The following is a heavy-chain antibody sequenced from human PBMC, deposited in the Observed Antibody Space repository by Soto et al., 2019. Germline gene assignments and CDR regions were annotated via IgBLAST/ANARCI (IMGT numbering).Heavy chain of an antibody. D-gene: IGHD3-9*01. J-gene: IGHJ4*02. CDR1: GGSISSYY. CDR2: IYYSGST. Sequence: QVQLQESGPGLVKPSETLSLTCTVSGGSISSYYWSWIRQPPGKGLEWIGYIYYSGSTNYNPSLKSRVTISVDTSKNQFSLKLSSVTAADTAVYYCARAGYYDILTGYYYFDYWGQGTLVTVSS. CDR3: ARAGYYDILTGYYYFDY. V-gene: IGHV4-59*01.